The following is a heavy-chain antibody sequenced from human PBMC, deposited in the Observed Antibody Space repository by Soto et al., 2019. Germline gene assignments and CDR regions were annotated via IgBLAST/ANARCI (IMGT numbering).Heavy chain of an antibody. CDR3: AKEGEAVAGNNWFDP. Sequence: PSETLSLTCTVSGGSISSGDYYWSWIRQPPGKGLEWIGYIYHSGSTYYNPSLKSRVTISVDRSKNQLSLKLSSVTAADTAVYYCAKEGEAVAGNNWFDPWGQGTLVTVSS. CDR2: IYHSGST. J-gene: IGHJ5*02. V-gene: IGHV4-30-2*01. CDR1: GGSISSGDYY. D-gene: IGHD6-19*01.